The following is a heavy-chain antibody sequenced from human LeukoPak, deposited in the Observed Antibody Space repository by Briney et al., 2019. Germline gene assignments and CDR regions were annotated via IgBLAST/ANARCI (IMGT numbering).Heavy chain of an antibody. J-gene: IGHJ6*03. V-gene: IGHV1-18*01. D-gene: IGHD3-22*01. CDR1: GYTFTSYG. CDR2: ISAYNGNT. Sequence: ASVKASCKASGYTFTSYGISWVRQAPGQGLEWMGWISAYNGNTNYAQKLQGRVTMTTDTSTSTAYMELRSLRSDDTAVYYCARLCYYDSSGYHHYYYYMDVWGKGATVTVSS. CDR3: ARLCYYDSSGYHHYYYYMDV.